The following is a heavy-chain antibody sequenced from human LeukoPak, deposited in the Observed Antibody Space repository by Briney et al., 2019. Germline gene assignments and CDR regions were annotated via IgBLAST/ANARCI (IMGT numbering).Heavy chain of an antibody. J-gene: IGHJ4*02. V-gene: IGHV3-33*06. D-gene: IGHD4-23*01. CDR2: IWYDGSNK. Sequence: GGSLRLSCAASGFTFSSYGMHWVRQAPGKGLEWVAVIWYDGSNKYYADSVKGRFTISRDNSKNTLYLQMNSLRAEDTAVYYCAKENGGNSIDYWGQGTLVTVSS. CDR1: GFTFSSYG. CDR3: AKENGGNSIDY.